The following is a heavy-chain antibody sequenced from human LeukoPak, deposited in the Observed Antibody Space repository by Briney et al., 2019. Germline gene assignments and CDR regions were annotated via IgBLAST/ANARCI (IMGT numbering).Heavy chain of an antibody. V-gene: IGHV4-59*01. CDR1: GGSISSYY. CDR2: IYYSGST. Sequence: SETLSLTCTVSGGSISSYYWRWIRRPPGKGLEWVGYIYYSGSTNYNPSLKSRVTISVDTSKNQFSLKLSSVTAADTAVYYCARGGVYYDILTGYSPDAFDIWGQGTMVTVSS. CDR3: ARGGVYYDILTGYSPDAFDI. D-gene: IGHD3-9*01. J-gene: IGHJ3*02.